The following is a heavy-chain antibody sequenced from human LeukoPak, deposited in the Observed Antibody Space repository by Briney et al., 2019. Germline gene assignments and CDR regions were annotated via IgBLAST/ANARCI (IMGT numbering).Heavy chain of an antibody. CDR1: GFTFSSYG. V-gene: IGHV3-30*02. J-gene: IGHJ4*02. CDR3: AKPYYYDTSGLRTLDN. CDR2: IRYDGSKK. D-gene: IGHD3-22*01. Sequence: GSLRLSCAASGFTFSSYGMHWVRQAPGKGLEWVAFIRYDGSKKYYADSVKGRFTISRDNSKNTLYLQMNSLRAEDTAVYYCAKPYYYDTSGLRTLDNWGQGTLVTVSS.